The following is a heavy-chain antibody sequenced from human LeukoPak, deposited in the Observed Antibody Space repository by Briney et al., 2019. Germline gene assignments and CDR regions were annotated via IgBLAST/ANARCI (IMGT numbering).Heavy chain of an antibody. Sequence: GASVKISCKASGYSFTTLAINWVRQAPGQGLEWMGWVSSSTGSPTYAQGFTGRFVFSVDASVTTAYLQINNLKAEDTAVYYCARDARMDYWGQGTLVTVSS. V-gene: IGHV7-4-1*02. CDR3: ARDARMDY. J-gene: IGHJ4*02. D-gene: IGHD2/OR15-2a*01. CDR1: GYSFTTLA. CDR2: VSSSTGSP.